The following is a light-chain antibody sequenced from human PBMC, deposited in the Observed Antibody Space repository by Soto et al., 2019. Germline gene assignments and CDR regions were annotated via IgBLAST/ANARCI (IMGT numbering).Light chain of an antibody. J-gene: IGLJ1*01. Sequence: QSVLTQPPSVSGAPGQRVSISCTGSSSNIGAGYDVHWYQHLPVTAPKLLIYANNNRPSGVPDRFSGSKSGTSASLAITGLQAEDEADYYCQSYDSSRSPLYVFGTGTKVTVL. CDR1: SSNIGAGYD. CDR3: QSYDSSRSPLYV. V-gene: IGLV1-40*01. CDR2: ANN.